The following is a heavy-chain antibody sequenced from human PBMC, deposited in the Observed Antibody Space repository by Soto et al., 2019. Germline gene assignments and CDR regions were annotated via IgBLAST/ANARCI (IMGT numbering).Heavy chain of an antibody. Sequence: QVQLQESGPGLVKPSETLSLTCTVSGGSISSYYWSWIRQPPGKGLEWIGYIYYSGSTNYNPSLKSRVTISVDTSKTQFSLKLSSVTAADTAVYYCARVHWVMREMWFDPWGQGTLVTVSS. V-gene: IGHV4-59*01. D-gene: IGHD3-16*01. CDR3: ARVHWVMREMWFDP. CDR2: IYYSGST. J-gene: IGHJ5*02. CDR1: GGSISSYY.